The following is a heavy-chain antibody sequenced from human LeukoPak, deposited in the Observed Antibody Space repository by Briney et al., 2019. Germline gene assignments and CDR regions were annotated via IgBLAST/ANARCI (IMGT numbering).Heavy chain of an antibody. Sequence: ASVKVSCKASGYTFTNYVIYWVRQAPGQRLEWMGWINAGNGNTEYSQKFQGSLTIIRDTSASTAYMELSSLRSEDTAVYYCARDRAVATVIRDAFDIWGQGTMVTVSS. V-gene: IGHV1-3*01. CDR1: GYTFTNYV. CDR3: ARDRAVATVIRDAFDI. J-gene: IGHJ3*02. D-gene: IGHD2-21*02. CDR2: INAGNGNT.